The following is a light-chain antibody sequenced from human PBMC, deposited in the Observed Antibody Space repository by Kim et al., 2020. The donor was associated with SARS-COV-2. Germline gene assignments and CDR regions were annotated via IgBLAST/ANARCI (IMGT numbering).Light chain of an antibody. CDR1: STNIGTYD. CDR2: GDI. Sequence: QRVTTSCTGSSTNIGTYDVHWYQHLPGTAPKLLIYGDINRPSGVPDRFSGSKSGTSASLAITGLQAKDEADYYCQSYDTSLSGSWVFGGGTQLTVL. V-gene: IGLV1-40*01. CDR3: QSYDTSLSGSWV. J-gene: IGLJ3*02.